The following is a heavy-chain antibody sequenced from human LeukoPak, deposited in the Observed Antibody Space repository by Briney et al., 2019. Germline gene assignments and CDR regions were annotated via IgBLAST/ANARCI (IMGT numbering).Heavy chain of an antibody. CDR3: ARDSGGIQLWKDNWFDP. CDR2: INPNSGGT. D-gene: IGHD5-18*01. Sequence: ASVKVSCKASGYTFTGYYMHWVRLAPGQGLEWMGWINPNSGGTNYAQKFQGRVTMTRDTSISTAYMELSRLRSDDTAVYYCARDSGGIQLWKDNWFDPWGQGTLVTVSS. V-gene: IGHV1-2*02. J-gene: IGHJ5*02. CDR1: GYTFTGYY.